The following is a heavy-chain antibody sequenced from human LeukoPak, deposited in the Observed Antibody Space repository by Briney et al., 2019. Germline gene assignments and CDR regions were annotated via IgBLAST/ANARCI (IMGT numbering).Heavy chain of an antibody. CDR2: ISLDGTKK. CDR1: GLTFSSHG. J-gene: IGHJ5*01. Sequence: GGSLRLSCAASGLTFSSHGFHWVRQAPGKGLEWVAFISLDGTKKSYADSVKVRFTFSRDDSKNTLYLEMNSLRAEDTAVYYCARDRAVSWFDSWGLGTLVTVSS. CDR3: ARDRAVSWFDS. V-gene: IGHV3-33*05. D-gene: IGHD3-10*01.